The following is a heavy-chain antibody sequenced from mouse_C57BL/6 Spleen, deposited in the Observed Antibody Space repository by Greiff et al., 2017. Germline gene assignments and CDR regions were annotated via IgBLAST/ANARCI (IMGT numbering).Heavy chain of an antibody. J-gene: IGHJ3*01. CDR2: LHPNNGGT. D-gene: IGHD2-4*01. CDR1: GYTFTDYN. CDR3: ARGVYYDYSAWFAY. Sequence: EVQLQQSGPELVKPGASVKIPCKASGYTFTDYNMDWVKQSHGKSLEWIGDLHPNNGGTIYNQKFKGKDTVTVDKSSSTAYMALRSLTSEDTAVSYCARGVYYDYSAWFAYWGQVALVTVSA. V-gene: IGHV1-18*01.